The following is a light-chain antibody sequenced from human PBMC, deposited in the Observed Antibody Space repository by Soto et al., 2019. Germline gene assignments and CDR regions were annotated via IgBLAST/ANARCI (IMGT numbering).Light chain of an antibody. CDR3: AAWDDSLHGAV. V-gene: IGLV1-44*01. CDR2: SNN. CDR1: SSNIGINA. J-gene: IGLJ7*01. Sequence: QSVLTQPPSASGTPGQRVTISCSGSSSNIGINAVNWYQQLPGTAPKLIIYSNNQRASVVPDRFSGSESGDSASLAISGLQSEDEAVYYCAAWDDSLHGAVFGGGTKLTVL.